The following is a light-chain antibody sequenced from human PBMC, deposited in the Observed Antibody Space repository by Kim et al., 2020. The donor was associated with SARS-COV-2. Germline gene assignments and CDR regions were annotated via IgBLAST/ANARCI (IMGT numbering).Light chain of an antibody. CDR1: QGISSW. Sequence: DIQMTQSPSSVSASVGDRVTITCRASQGISSWLAWYQQKPGKAPKLLIYDASNLETGVPSRFSGSGSGTDFTFTISSLQPEDIATYYCQQYDNLPITFGQRTRLEIK. CDR2: DAS. V-gene: IGKV1-33*01. J-gene: IGKJ5*01. CDR3: QQYDNLPIT.